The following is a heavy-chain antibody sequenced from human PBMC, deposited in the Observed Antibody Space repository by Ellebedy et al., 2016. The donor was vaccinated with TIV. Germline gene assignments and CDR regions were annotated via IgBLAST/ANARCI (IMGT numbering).Heavy chain of an antibody. V-gene: IGHV3-30-3*01. J-gene: IGHJ3*02. Sequence: GESLKISXAASGFTFSNYAMHWVRQAPAKGLEWVAVISYHGSNKYFADSVKGRFTISRDNSKNTLYLQMNSLRDEDTAVYYCARERCESDGYCNHDAFDIWGQGTMVTVSS. D-gene: IGHD2-21*01. CDR2: ISYHGSNK. CDR3: ARERCESDGYCNHDAFDI. CDR1: GFTFSNYA.